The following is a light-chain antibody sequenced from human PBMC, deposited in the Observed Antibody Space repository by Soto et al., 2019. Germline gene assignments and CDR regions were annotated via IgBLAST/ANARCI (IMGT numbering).Light chain of an antibody. CDR3: QQYNNWPPDRT. V-gene: IGKV3-15*01. CDR2: GAS. J-gene: IGKJ1*01. Sequence: IVMTQSPATLSVSPGERATLSCRARQSVGSNLAWYQQKPGQAPRLLIYGASTRATGIPARFSGSGSGTEFTLTISSLQSEEFAIYFCQQYNNWPPDRTFGQGTKVEIK. CDR1: QSVGSN.